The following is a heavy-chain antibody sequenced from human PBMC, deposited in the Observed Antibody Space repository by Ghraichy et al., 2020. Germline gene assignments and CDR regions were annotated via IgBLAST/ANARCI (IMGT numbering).Heavy chain of an antibody. J-gene: IGHJ6*02. Sequence: SQTLSLTCAVYGGSFSGYYWSWIRQPPGKGLEWIGEINHSGSTNYNPSLKSRVTISVDTSKNQFSLKLSSVTAADTAVYYCAAIPGVTMIVLDYYYGMDVWGQGTTVTVSS. CDR3: AAIPGVTMIVLDYYYGMDV. CDR1: GGSFSGYY. D-gene: IGHD3-22*01. CDR2: INHSGST. V-gene: IGHV4-34*01.